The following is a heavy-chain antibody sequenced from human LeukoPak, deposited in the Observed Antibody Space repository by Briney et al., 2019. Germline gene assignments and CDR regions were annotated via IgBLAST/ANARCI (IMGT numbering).Heavy chain of an antibody. Sequence: ASVKVSCKASGYIFTSYGISWVRQAPGQGLEWMGWISPYNYNTNYAQNLQGRVTMTTDTSTSTAYMELRSLRSDDTAVYYCAREYYDILSGYLEPGDYYYYDYMDVWGKGTTVTVSS. J-gene: IGHJ6*03. CDR2: ISPYNYNT. CDR1: GYIFTSYG. D-gene: IGHD3-9*01. CDR3: AREYYDILSGYLEPGDYYYYDYMDV. V-gene: IGHV1-18*01.